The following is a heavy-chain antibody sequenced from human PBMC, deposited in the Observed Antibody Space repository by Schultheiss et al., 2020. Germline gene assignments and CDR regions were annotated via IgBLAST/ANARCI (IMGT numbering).Heavy chain of an antibody. D-gene: IGHD2-2*01. Sequence: GGSLRLSCAASGFTVSSNYMSWVRQAPGKGLEWVSVIYSGGSTYYADSVKGRFTISRDNSKNTLYLQMNSLRAEDTAVYYCAGQLQYCSSTSCYLMDVWGKGTTVTVSS. CDR2: IYSGGST. J-gene: IGHJ6*04. CDR1: GFTVSSNY. CDR3: AGQLQYCSSTSCYLMDV. V-gene: IGHV3-53*01.